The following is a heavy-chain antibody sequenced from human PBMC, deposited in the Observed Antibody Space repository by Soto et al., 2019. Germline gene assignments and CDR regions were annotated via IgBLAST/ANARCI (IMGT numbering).Heavy chain of an antibody. D-gene: IGHD6-19*01. Sequence: EVQLLESGGGLVQPGGSLRLSCAASGFTFSSYAMSWVRQAPGKGLEWVSAISGSGGSTYYADSVEGRFTISRDNSKNTLYLQMNSLRAEDTAVYYCAKSGIAVAGTEYYFDYWGQGTLVTVSS. J-gene: IGHJ4*02. CDR1: GFTFSSYA. CDR2: ISGSGGST. V-gene: IGHV3-23*01. CDR3: AKSGIAVAGTEYYFDY.